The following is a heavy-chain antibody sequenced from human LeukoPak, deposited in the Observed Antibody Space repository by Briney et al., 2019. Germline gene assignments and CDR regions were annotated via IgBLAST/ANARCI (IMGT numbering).Heavy chain of an antibody. CDR2: INPKSGGT. D-gene: IGHD2-2*01. CDR3: AREEYGFDP. CDR1: GYTFTGYY. J-gene: IGHJ5*02. V-gene: IGHV1-2*02. Sequence: ASVTLSCKASGYTFTGYYMHWVRQAPGQGLEWMGWINPKSGGTNYAQKFQGRVTMTRDTSIHTAYMELSRLRSDDTAVYYCAREEYGFDPWGPGNLGTVSS.